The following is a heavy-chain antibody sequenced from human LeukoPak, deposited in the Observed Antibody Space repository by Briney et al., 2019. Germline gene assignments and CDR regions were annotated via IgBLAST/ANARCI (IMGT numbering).Heavy chain of an antibody. D-gene: IGHD5-18*01. Sequence: GGSLRLSCVASGFTFKNYVMNWVRQAPGKGLEWLATIYGSGVSISYADSVKGRFTISRDNAKNSLYLQMNSLRAEDTAVYYCARDGVAAMVSSFDYWGQGTLVTVSS. V-gene: IGHV3-21*01. CDR1: GFTFKNYV. CDR2: IYGSGVSI. CDR3: ARDGVAAMVSSFDY. J-gene: IGHJ4*02.